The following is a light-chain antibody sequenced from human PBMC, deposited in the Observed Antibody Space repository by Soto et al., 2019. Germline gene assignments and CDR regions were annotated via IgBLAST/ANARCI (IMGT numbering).Light chain of an antibody. CDR3: HQYGTCPIT. CDR2: GAS. J-gene: IGKJ5*01. Sequence: IVLTQLPCTRFLLQGEKATLSCRPSQSVTSNYLAWYQQKPGQAPRLLISGASSRAAGISDKFSGSGSGTDFTLTISRLEPEDFAVYFCHQYGTCPITFGQGTRLEIK. V-gene: IGKV3-20*01. CDR1: QSVTSNY.